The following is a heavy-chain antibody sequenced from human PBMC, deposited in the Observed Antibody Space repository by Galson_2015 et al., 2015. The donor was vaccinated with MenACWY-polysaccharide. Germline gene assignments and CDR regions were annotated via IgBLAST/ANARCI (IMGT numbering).Heavy chain of an antibody. D-gene: IGHD1-26*01. Sequence: SLRLSCAASGFTFSTYVMSWVRQVPGTGLEWVSGISGSGGVPWLIDSVKGRFTISRDNSKNTLFLQMDRLRAEDAAMYYCAKEESHSANHFRCTDSWVQGTLAGVSS. CDR3: AKEESHSANHFRCTDS. V-gene: IGHV3-23*01. CDR1: GFTFSTYV. CDR2: ISGSGGVP. J-gene: IGHJ5*01.